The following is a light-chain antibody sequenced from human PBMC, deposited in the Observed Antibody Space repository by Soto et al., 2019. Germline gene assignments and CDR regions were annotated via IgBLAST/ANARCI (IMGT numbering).Light chain of an antibody. J-gene: IGLJ3*02. V-gene: IGLV2-18*02. CDR1: SSDVGSYNR. CDR2: EVS. Sequence: QSVLTQPPSVSGSPGQSVTISCTGTSSDVGSYNRVSWNQQPPGTAPKLMIYEVSNRPSGVPDRFSGSKSGNTASLTISGLQAEDEADYYCSSYTSSSTWVFGGGTKVTVL. CDR3: SSYTSSSTWV.